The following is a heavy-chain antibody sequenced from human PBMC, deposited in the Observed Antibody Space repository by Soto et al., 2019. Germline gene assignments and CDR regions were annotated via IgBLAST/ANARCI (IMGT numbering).Heavy chain of an antibody. V-gene: IGHV1-46*01. CDR1: GYTFTSYY. CDR3: ARGGARADIVVVPAAITYYYYGMDV. J-gene: IGHJ6*02. CDR2: INPSGGST. Sequence: ASVKVSCKASGYTFTSYYMHWVRQAPGQGLEWMGIINPSGGSTSYAQKFQGRVTMTRDTSTSTVYMELSSLRSEDPAVYYCARGGARADIVVVPAAITYYYYGMDVWGQGTTVTVSS. D-gene: IGHD2-2*02.